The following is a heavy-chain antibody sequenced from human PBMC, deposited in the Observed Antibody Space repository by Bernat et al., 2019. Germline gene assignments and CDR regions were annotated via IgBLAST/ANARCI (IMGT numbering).Heavy chain of an antibody. CDR2: ISWDSGSI. CDR3: AKGSSSEGCYEDAFDI. Sequence: EVQLVESGGGLVQPGRSLRLSCAASGFTFDDYAMHWVRQAPGKGLEWVSGISWDSGSIGYADSVKGRFTISRDNAKNSLYLQMNSLRAEDTAMYYFAKGSSSEGCYEDAFDIWGQGTMVTVSS. J-gene: IGHJ3*02. D-gene: IGHD2-2*01. V-gene: IGHV3-9*01. CDR1: GFTFDDYA.